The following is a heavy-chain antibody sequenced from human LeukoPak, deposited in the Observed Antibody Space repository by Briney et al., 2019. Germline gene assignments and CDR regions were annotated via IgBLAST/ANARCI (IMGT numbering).Heavy chain of an antibody. CDR3: ASGGIAAAAPADY. CDR1: GFTFSSYW. V-gene: IGHV3-7*01. J-gene: IGHJ4*02. D-gene: IGHD6-13*01. CDR2: IKQDGSEK. Sequence: GGSLRLSCAASGFTFSSYWMSWVRQAPGKGLEWVANIKQDGSEKYYVDSVKGRFTISRDNAKNSLYLQMNSLRAEDTAVYYCASGGIAAAAPADYWGQGALVTVSS.